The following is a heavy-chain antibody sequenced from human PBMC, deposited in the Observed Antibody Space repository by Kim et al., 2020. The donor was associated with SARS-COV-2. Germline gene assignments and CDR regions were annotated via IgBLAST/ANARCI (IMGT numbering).Heavy chain of an antibody. CDR3: ARQGDYFDWAY. CDR1: GGSISSSSYY. J-gene: IGHJ4*02. CDR2: IYYSGST. D-gene: IGHD3-9*01. V-gene: IGHV4-39*01. Sequence: SETLSLTCTVSGGSISSSSYYWGWIRQPPGKGLEWIGSIYYSGSTYYNPSLKSRVTISVDTSKNQFSLKLSSVTAADTAVYYCARQGDYFDWAYWGQGTLVTVSS.